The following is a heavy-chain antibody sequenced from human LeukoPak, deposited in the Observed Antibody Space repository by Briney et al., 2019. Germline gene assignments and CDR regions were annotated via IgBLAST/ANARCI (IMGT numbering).Heavy chain of an antibody. CDR1: GFTFSSCS. V-gene: IGHV3-48*04. CDR2: ISSSSSTI. Sequence: GGSLRLSCAASGFTFSSCSMNWVRQAPGKGLEWVSYISSSSSTIYYADSVKGRFTISRDNAKNSLYLQMNSLRAEDTAVYYCARDALWFGELSPDAFDIWGQGTMVTVSS. CDR3: ARDALWFGELSPDAFDI. D-gene: IGHD3-10*01. J-gene: IGHJ3*02.